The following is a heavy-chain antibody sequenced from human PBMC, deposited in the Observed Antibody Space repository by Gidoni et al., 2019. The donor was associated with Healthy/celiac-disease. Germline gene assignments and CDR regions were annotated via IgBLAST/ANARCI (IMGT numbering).Heavy chain of an antibody. CDR3: AKSAVDYDFWSGYEQDAFDI. J-gene: IGHJ3*02. CDR1: GLTFSSYA. D-gene: IGHD3-3*01. CDR2: ISGSGGST. V-gene: IGHV3-23*04. Sequence: EVQLVVSGGGLVQPGGSLRLSCAAPGLTFSSYARSWVRQAPGKGLEWVAAISGSGGSTYYADAVKGRFTISRDNSKNTLYLQMNSLRAEDTAVYYCAKSAVDYDFWSGYEQDAFDIWGQGTMVTVSS.